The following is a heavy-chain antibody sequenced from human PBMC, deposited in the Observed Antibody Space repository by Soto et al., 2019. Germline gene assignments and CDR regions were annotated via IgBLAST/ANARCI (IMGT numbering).Heavy chain of an antibody. D-gene: IGHD2-2*02. CDR1: GGTFSSYA. CDR2: IIPIFGTA. Sequence: QVQLVQSGAEVKKPGSSVKVSCKASGGTFSSYAISWVRQAPGQGLEWMGGIIPIFGTANYAQKFQGRVTITADESTSTAYMELSSLRSEDTAVYYCARDGYCSSISCYTDYYYGMDVWGQGTTVTVSS. J-gene: IGHJ6*02. V-gene: IGHV1-69*01. CDR3: ARDGYCSSISCYTDYYYGMDV.